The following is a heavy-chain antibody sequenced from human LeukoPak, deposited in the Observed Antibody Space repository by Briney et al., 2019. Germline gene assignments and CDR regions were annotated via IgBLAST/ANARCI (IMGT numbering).Heavy chain of an antibody. CDR1: GFTFDGYA. CDR2: ISGDGGST. Sequence: GGSLRLSCAASGFTFDGYAMHWGRQAPGKRLEWVSLISGDGGSTYYADSVKGRFTISRDNSKNSLYLQMNSLRTEDTALYYCAKTKGEMATILPIDYWGQGTLVTVSS. CDR3: AKTKGEMATILPIDY. J-gene: IGHJ4*02. V-gene: IGHV3-43*02. D-gene: IGHD5-24*01.